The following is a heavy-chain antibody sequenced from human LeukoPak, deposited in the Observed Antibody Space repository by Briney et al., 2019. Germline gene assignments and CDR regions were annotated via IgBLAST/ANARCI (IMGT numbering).Heavy chain of an antibody. CDR3: AKTVSGSHSYQGGDY. Sequence: GGSLRLSCAASGFTFSSYAMSWVRQAPGKGLEWVSAISGSGENTNYADSVKGRFTMSRDNSRNMLYLQMNSLRDEDTAKYYCAKTVSGSHSYQGGDYWGQGTLVTVSS. V-gene: IGHV3-23*01. CDR1: GFTFSSYA. D-gene: IGHD3-16*02. J-gene: IGHJ4*02. CDR2: ISGSGENT.